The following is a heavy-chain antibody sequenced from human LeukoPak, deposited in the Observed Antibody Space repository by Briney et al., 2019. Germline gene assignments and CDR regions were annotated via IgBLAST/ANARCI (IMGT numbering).Heavy chain of an antibody. Sequence: PSETLSLTCTVSGGSISSSSYYWGWIRQPPGKGLEWIGSIYYSGSTYYNPSLKSRVTISVDTSKNQFSLKLSSVTAADTAVYYCARRTVVMVLFDYWGQGTLVTVSS. CDR3: ARRTVVMVLFDY. D-gene: IGHD2-8*01. J-gene: IGHJ4*02. CDR1: GGSISSSSYY. CDR2: IYYSGST. V-gene: IGHV4-39*01.